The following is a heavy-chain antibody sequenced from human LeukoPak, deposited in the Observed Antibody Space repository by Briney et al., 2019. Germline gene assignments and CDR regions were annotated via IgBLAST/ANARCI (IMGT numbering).Heavy chain of an antibody. Sequence: SQTLSLTCAISGDSVSSNSAAWNWIRQSPSSGLEWLGRTYCRSKWFTDYAVPVKSRITINPDTSKNQFSLHLHSVTPEDAAIYYCARVTTTFDYWGQGTLVTVSS. CDR2: TYCRSKWFT. CDR1: GDSVSSNSAA. J-gene: IGHJ4*02. D-gene: IGHD4-17*01. CDR3: ARVTTTFDY. V-gene: IGHV6-1*01.